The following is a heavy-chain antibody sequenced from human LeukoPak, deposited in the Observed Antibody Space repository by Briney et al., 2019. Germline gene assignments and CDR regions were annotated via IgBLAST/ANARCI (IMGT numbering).Heavy chain of an antibody. J-gene: IGHJ4*02. D-gene: IGHD1-14*01. V-gene: IGHV5-51*01. CDR2: IYPSDSST. Sequence: GESLKISCKTSGCSFTSYWIGWVRQMPGKGLEWMGIIYPSDSSTIYSPSFQGQVTISADKSITTAYLQWSSLKASDSAIYYCGRAGFDYWAQGTLVTVSS. CDR3: GRAGFDY. CDR1: GCSFTSYW.